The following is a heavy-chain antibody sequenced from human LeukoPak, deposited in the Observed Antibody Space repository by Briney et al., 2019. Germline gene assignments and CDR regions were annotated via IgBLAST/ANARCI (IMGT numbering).Heavy chain of an antibody. D-gene: IGHD4-17*01. Sequence: SETLSLTCAVYGGSFSGYYWSWIRQPPGKGLERIGETNHSGSTNYNPSLKSRVTISVDTSKNQFSLKLSSVTAADTAVYYCARGGRRNYGDYEVWFDPWGQGTLVTVSS. J-gene: IGHJ5*02. CDR1: GGSFSGYY. CDR2: TNHSGST. CDR3: ARGGRRNYGDYEVWFDP. V-gene: IGHV4-34*01.